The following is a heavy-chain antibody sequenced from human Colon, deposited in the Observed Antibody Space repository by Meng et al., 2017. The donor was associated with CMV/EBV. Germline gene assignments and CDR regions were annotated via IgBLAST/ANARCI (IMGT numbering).Heavy chain of an antibody. CDR1: GFTFSSYA. D-gene: IGHD2-15*01. CDR2: ISYDGSNK. J-gene: IGHJ6*02. V-gene: IGHV3-30-3*01. Sequence: GGSLRLSCAASGFTFSSYAMHWVRQAPGKGLEWVAVISYDGSNKYYADSVKGRFTISRDNSKNALYLQMNSLRAEDTAVYYCARESKCGFLLASSDGMDVWGQGTTVTVSS. CDR3: ARESKCGFLLASSDGMDV.